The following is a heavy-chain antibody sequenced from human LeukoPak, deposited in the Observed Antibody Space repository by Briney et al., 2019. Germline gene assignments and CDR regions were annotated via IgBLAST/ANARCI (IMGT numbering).Heavy chain of an antibody. D-gene: IGHD5-24*01. Sequence: SETLSLTCTVSGDSISSSNSYWGWIRQPPGKGLEWIGSIYTSGSTNYNPSLKSRVTISVDTSKNQFSLKLRSVTAADTAVYYCARDFEVGDGFISRAVTFDIWGQGTMITVSS. J-gene: IGHJ3*02. CDR2: IYTSGST. V-gene: IGHV4-39*07. CDR3: ARDFEVGDGFISRAVTFDI. CDR1: GDSISSSNSY.